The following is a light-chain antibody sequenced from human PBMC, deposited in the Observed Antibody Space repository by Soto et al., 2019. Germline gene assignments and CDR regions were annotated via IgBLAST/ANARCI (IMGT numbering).Light chain of an antibody. CDR1: SSNIGAGYD. CDR3: QSYDRSLSGSRV. V-gene: IGLV1-40*01. J-gene: IGLJ1*01. CDR2: DNS. Sequence: QSVLTQPPSVSGAPGQRVTISCTGSSSNIGAGYDVHWYQQLPGTAPKLLIYDNSNRPSGVPDRFSGSKSGTSDSLAITELQAENEADYYCQSYDRSLSGSRVFGTGTNLTV.